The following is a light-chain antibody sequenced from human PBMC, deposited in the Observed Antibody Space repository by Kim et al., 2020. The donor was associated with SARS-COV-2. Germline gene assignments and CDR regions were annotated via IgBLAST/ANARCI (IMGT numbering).Light chain of an antibody. Sequence: EIVMTQSPATLSVSPGERATLSCRASQSVSSNLAWYQQKPGQAPRLLIYGASTRATGIPARFSGSGSGTEFTLTISSLQSEDFAIYYCQQYNNWPTTFGGVTKVDIK. J-gene: IGKJ4*01. V-gene: IGKV3-15*01. CDR1: QSVSSN. CDR2: GAS. CDR3: QQYNNWPTT.